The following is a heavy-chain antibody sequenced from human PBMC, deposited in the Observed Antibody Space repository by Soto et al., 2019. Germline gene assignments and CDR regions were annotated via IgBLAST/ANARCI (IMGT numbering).Heavy chain of an antibody. Sequence: QVQLVQSGAEVKKPGSSLKVSCETSGGTSTIYTITWVRQAPGQGLQWMGRIVPTLRLTNYAQDFQGRLTITADTSTSTAHMELSSLTSEDTAVYYCATEKYGAGRVGFYTWGQGTLVTVSS. CDR3: ATEKYGAGRVGFYT. J-gene: IGHJ5*02. CDR1: GGTSTIYT. V-gene: IGHV1-69*08. D-gene: IGHD2-2*02. CDR2: IVPTLRLT.